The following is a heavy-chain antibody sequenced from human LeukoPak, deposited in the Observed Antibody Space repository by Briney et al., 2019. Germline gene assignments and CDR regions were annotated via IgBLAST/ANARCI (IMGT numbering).Heavy chain of an antibody. CDR2: IYHSGGT. Sequence: SETLSLTCTVSGYSISSGYYWGWIRQPPGKGLEWIGSIYHSGGTYYNPSLKSRVTISVDTSKNQFSLKLSSVTAADTAEYYCARPVAGTMGWFDPWGQGTLVTVSS. CDR1: GYSISSGYY. J-gene: IGHJ5*02. CDR3: ARPVAGTMGWFDP. D-gene: IGHD6-19*01. V-gene: IGHV4-38-2*02.